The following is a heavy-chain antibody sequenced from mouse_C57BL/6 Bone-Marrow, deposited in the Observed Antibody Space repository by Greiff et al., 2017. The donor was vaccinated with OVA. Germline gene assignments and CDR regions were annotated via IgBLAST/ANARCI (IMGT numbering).Heavy chain of an antibody. CDR1: GFTFSDFY. CDR2: ISNGGGST. J-gene: IGHJ4*01. CDR3: ARLDAMDY. Sequence: DVMLVESGGGLVQPGWSLKLSCAASGFTFSDFYMYWIRQTPEKRLEWVAYISNGGGSTYYPDTVKGRFTISRDNAKNTLYLQMSRLKSEDTAMYYCARLDAMDYWGQGTSVTVSS. V-gene: IGHV5-12*01.